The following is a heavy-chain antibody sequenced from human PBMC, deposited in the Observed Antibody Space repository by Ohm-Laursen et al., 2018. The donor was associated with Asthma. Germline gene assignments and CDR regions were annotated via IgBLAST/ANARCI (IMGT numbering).Heavy chain of an antibody. CDR1: GLPFSNFC. CDR3: VTDARWSYDH. D-gene: IGHD1-26*01. Sequence: GSLRLSCTASGLPFSNFCMSWVRQAPGKGLEWVANIYPDGGEKYYVDSVDGRFTISRDNAKNSLYLQMNSLRAEDTAVYYCVTDARWSYDHWGLGTLVTVSS. CDR2: IYPDGGEK. J-gene: IGHJ4*02. V-gene: IGHV3-7*05.